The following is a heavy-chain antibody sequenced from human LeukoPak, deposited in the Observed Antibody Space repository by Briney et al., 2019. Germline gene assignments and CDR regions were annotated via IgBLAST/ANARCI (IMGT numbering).Heavy chain of an antibody. CDR2: IYYSGST. CDR3: ARLQIAAAGTSFDY. CDR1: GGSISSYY. Sequence: PSETLSLTCTVSGGSISSYYWSWIRQPPGKGREWIGYIYYSGSTNYNRSLNSRATISVDTSKNQFSLKLSSVTAADTAAYYCARLQIAAAGTSFDYWGQGTLVTVSS. D-gene: IGHD6-13*01. J-gene: IGHJ4*02. V-gene: IGHV4-59*12.